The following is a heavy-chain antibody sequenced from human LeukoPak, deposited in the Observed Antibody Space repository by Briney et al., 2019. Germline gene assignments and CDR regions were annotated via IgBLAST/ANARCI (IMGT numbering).Heavy chain of an antibody. J-gene: IGHJ4*02. CDR2: IFPGDSDT. CDR1: GYNFAIYW. Sequence: GASLKISCETSGYNFAIYWIGWVRRMPGKDLVWMGVIFPGDSDTRYSPSFQGQVTFSADKSITTAYLQWSSLKASDTAMYYCARHTYSSGWSHYFDYWGQGTLVTVSS. CDR3: ARHTYSSGWSHYFDY. V-gene: IGHV5-51*01. D-gene: IGHD6-19*01.